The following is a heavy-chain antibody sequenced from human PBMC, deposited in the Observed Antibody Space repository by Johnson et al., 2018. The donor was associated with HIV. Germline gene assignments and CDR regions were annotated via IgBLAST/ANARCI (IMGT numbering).Heavy chain of an antibody. D-gene: IGHD3-10*01. CDR2: ISWNSGTI. CDR1: GFTFDDFA. Sequence: VQVVESGGGLVKPGGSLRLSCAASGFTFDDFAMHWVRQAPGKGLEWVSGISWNSGTIAYADSVKGRFTISRDNAKNSLYLQMNSLRAEDSALYYCAKEGRDAFDIWGQGTTVTVSS. J-gene: IGHJ3*02. CDR3: AKEGRDAFDI. V-gene: IGHV3-9*01.